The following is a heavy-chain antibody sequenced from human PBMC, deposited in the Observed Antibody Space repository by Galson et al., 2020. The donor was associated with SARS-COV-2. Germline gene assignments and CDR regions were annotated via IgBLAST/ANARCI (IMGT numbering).Heavy chain of an antibody. J-gene: IGHJ4*02. V-gene: IGHV4-38-2*02. D-gene: IGHD2-2*01. Sequence: SETLSLTCTVSGYSISSGYYWGWIRQPPGKGLEWIGSIYHSGSTYYNPSLKSRVTISVDTSKNQFSLKLSSVTAADTAVNYCARFLPAATPFDYWGQGTLVTVSS. CDR2: IYHSGST. CDR1: GYSISSGYY. CDR3: ARFLPAATPFDY.